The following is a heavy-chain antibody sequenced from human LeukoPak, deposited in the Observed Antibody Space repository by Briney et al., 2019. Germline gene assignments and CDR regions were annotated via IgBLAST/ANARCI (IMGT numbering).Heavy chain of an antibody. Sequence: GGSLRLSCAASGFTFSSYAMSWVRQAPGKGLEWVSAISGSGGSTYYADSVKGRFTISRDNSKNTLYLQMNSLRAEDTAVYYCARWEIRGTAHQLDYWGQGTLVTASS. CDR2: ISGSGGST. D-gene: IGHD1-7*01. CDR1: GFTFSSYA. CDR3: ARWEIRGTAHQLDY. V-gene: IGHV3-23*01. J-gene: IGHJ4*02.